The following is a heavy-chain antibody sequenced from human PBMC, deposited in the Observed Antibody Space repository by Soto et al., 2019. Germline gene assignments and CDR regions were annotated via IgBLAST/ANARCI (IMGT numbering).Heavy chain of an antibody. CDR3: ASSNIAAAGFYYYALDV. CDR2: IYYSGST. D-gene: IGHD6-13*01. V-gene: IGHV4-59*01. Sequence: SETLSLTCTVSGGSISSYYWSCTRQPPGKGLEWIGYIYYSGSTNYNPSLKSRVTISVDTSKNQFSLKLSSVTAADTAVYYCASSNIAAAGFYYYALDVWGRGTTVTVSS. CDR1: GGSISSYY. J-gene: IGHJ6*02.